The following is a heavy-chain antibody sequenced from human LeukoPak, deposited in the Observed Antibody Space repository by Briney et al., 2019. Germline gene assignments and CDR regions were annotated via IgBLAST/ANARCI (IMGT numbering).Heavy chain of an antibody. D-gene: IGHD3-16*01. Sequence: SETLSLTCTVSGGSISSYYWSWIRQPPGKGLEWIGYIYYSGSTNYNPSLKSRVTISVDTSKNQFSLKLSSVTAADTAVYYCARSLSPDLYYFDYWGQGTLVTVSS. CDR3: ARSLSPDLYYFDY. CDR2: IYYSGST. V-gene: IGHV4-59*08. CDR1: GGSISSYY. J-gene: IGHJ4*02.